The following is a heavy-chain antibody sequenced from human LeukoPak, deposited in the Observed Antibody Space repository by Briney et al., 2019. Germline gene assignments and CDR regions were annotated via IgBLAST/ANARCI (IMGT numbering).Heavy chain of an antibody. CDR2: IYYSGST. V-gene: IGHV4-59*01. D-gene: IGHD3-3*01. Sequence: PSETLSLTCTVSGGSISSYYWSWIRQPPGKGLEWIGYIYYSGSTNYNPSLKSRVTISVDTSKNQFSLKLSSVTAADTAVYYCAGEYYDFWSGYYNWGQGTLVTVSS. CDR3: AGEYYDFWSGYYN. J-gene: IGHJ4*02. CDR1: GGSISSYY.